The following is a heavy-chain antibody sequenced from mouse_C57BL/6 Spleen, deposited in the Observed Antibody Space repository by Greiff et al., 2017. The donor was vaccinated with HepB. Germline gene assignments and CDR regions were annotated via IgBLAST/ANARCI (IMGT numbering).Heavy chain of an antibody. D-gene: IGHD1-1*01. V-gene: IGHV1-7*01. CDR2: INPSSGYT. CDR3: ARGVLGGSSPYYFDY. Sequence: VQLQQSGAELAKPGASVKLSCKASGYTFTSYWMHWVRQRPGQGLEWIGYINPSSGYTKYNQKFKDKAKLTADKSYSTAYMQLSSLKYEDSAVYYCARGVLGGSSPYYFDYWGQGTTLTVSS. J-gene: IGHJ2*01. CDR1: GYTFTSYW.